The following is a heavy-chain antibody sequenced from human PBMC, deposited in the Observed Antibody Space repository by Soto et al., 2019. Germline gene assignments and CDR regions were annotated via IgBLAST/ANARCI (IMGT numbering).Heavy chain of an antibody. CDR3: ARVRTIFGVARLTYGMDV. J-gene: IGHJ6*02. CDR2: INHSGST. V-gene: IGHV4-34*01. Sequence: SETLSLTCAVYGGSFSGYYWSWIRQPPGKGLEWIGEINHSGSTNYNPSLKSRVTISVDASKNQFSLKLSSVTAADTAVYYCARVRTIFGVARLTYGMDVGGQGTTVTVSS. CDR1: GGSFSGYY. D-gene: IGHD3-3*01.